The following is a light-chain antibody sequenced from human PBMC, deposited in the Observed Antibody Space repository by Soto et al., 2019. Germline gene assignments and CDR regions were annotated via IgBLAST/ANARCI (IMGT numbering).Light chain of an antibody. J-gene: IGLJ3*02. CDR1: NSNIGSNS. Sequence: QSVLTQPPSASGTPGQRVTISCSGSNSNIGSNSVDWYQQLPGTAPKLLIYANIKRPSGVPDRFSGSKSGTSASLAISGLXXXXXXXXXXVVWDDSLKGRVFGGGTKLTVL. CDR2: ANI. V-gene: IGLV1-44*01. CDR3: VVWDDSLKGRV.